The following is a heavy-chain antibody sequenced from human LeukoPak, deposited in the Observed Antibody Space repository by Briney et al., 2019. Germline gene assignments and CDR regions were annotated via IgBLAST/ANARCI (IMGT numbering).Heavy chain of an antibody. D-gene: IGHD3-22*01. V-gene: IGHV1-46*01. J-gene: IGHJ5*02. CDR1: GYTFTSYY. CDR2: INPSGGST. CDR3: ARDNSVDDTAWWFDP. Sequence: ASVKVSCKASGYTFTSYYIHWVRQAPGQGLEWMGIINPSGGSTSYAQKFQGRVTMTRDMSTSTDYMELSSLRSEDTAVYYCARDNSVDDTAWWFDPWGQGTLVTVSS.